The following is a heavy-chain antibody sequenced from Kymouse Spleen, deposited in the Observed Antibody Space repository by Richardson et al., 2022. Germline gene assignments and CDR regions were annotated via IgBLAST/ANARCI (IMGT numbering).Heavy chain of an antibody. CDR1: GGSFSGYY. Sequence: QVQLQQWGAGLLKPSETLSLTCAVYGGSFSGYYWSWIRQPPGKGLEWIGEINHSGSTNYNPSLKSRVTISVDTSKNQFSLKLSSVTAADTAVYYCARVGFGESLMDVWGQGTTVTVSS. J-gene: IGHJ6*02. V-gene: IGHV4-34*01. D-gene: IGHD3-10*01. CDR3: ARVGFGESLMDV. CDR2: INHSGST.